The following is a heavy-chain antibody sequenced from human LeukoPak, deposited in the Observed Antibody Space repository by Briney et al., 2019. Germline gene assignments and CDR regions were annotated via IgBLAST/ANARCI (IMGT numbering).Heavy chain of an antibody. CDR2: IWDDGNNK. CDR1: GFTFSTYV. J-gene: IGHJ4*02. Sequence: GGSLRLSCAASGFTFSTYVMHWVRQAPGKGLDWVALIWDDGNNKYYADSVKGRFTISRDNSKNTLYLQMNSLRAEDTAVYYCAREAHFDYWGQGTLVTVSS. V-gene: IGHV3-33*01. CDR3: AREAHFDY.